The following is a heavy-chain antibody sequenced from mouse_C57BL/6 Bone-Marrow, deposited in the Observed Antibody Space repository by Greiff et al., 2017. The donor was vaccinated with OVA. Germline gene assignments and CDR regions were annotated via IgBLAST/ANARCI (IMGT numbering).Heavy chain of an antibody. CDR3: ARKGLRSLFDD. Sequence: VQLQQPGAELVKPGASVKLSCKASGYTFTSYWMHWVKQRPGQGLEWIGEIDPSDSYTNYNQKFKGKSTLTVDKSSSTAYMQLSSLTSEDSAVYYCARKGLRSLFDDWGQGTTLTVSS. J-gene: IGHJ2*01. CDR2: IDPSDSYT. D-gene: IGHD1-1*01. V-gene: IGHV1-69*01. CDR1: GYTFTSYW.